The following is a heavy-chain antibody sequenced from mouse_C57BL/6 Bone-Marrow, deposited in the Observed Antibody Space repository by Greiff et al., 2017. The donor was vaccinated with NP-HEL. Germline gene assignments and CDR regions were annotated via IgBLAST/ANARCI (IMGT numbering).Heavy chain of an antibody. CDR1: GYTFTDYY. CDR3: APRQLRLRYFDY. J-gene: IGHJ2*01. V-gene: IGHV1-19*01. CDR2: INPYNGGP. Sequence: EVQLQQSGPVLVKPGASVKMSCKASGYTFTDYYMNWVKQSHGKSLEWIGVINPYNGGPSYNQKFKGKATWTVDKSSSTAYMELNSLTSEDSSVYYCAPRQLRLRYFDYWGQGTTLTVSS. D-gene: IGHD3-2*02.